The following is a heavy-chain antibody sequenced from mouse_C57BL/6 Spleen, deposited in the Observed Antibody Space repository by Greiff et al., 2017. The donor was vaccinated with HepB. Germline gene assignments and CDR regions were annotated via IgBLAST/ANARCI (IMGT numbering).Heavy chain of an antibody. D-gene: IGHD4-1*01. V-gene: IGHV3-6*01. J-gene: IGHJ4*01. CDR1: GYSITSGYY. Sequence: ESGPGLVKPSQSLSLTCSVTGYSITSGYYWNWIRQFPGNKLEWMGYISYDGSNNYNPSLKNRISITRDTSKNQFFLKLNSVTTEDTATYYCARDPWGDYWGQGTSVTVSS. CDR3: ARDPWGDY. CDR2: ISYDGSN.